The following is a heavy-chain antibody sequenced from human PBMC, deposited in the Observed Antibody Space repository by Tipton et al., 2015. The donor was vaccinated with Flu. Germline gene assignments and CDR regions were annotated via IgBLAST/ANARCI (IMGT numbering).Heavy chain of an antibody. J-gene: IGHJ6*03. CDR3: ARDRTGTSYYYMDV. CDR1: GYTFTGYY. Sequence: QLVQSGAEVKKPGASVKVSCKASGYTFTGYYMHWVRQAPGQGLEWMGWINPNSGGTNYAQKFQGWVTMTRDTSISTAYMELSRLRSDDTAVYYCARDRTGTSYYYMDVWGKGTTITVSS. CDR2: INPNSGGT. V-gene: IGHV1-2*04. D-gene: IGHD1-1*01.